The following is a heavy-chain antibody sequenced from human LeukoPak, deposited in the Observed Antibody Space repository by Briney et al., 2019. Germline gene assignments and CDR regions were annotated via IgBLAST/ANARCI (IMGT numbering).Heavy chain of an antibody. J-gene: IGHJ3*01. D-gene: IGHD3-10*01. CDR1: GFTVSSNS. V-gene: IGHV3-53*01. CDR3: ASHYGSGSYSGDAFDL. Sequence: PGGSLRLSCTVSGFTVSSNSMSWVRQAPGKGLEWVSSIYSGGNTHYSDSVKGRFTISRDNAKNSLYLQMNSLRAEDTAVYYCASHYGSGSYSGDAFDLWGQGTMVIVSS. CDR2: IYSGGNT.